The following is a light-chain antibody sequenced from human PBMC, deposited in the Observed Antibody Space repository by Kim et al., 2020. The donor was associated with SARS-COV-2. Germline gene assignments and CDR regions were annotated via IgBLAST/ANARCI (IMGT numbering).Light chain of an antibody. CDR3: QQSYSTPMYT. CDR2: SAS. J-gene: IGKJ2*01. Sequence: ASVGDRVTITCRASQGISTFLNWYQHKPGKAPKLLIYSASSLQSGVPSRFCGSGSGTDFTLTISSLQPEDFATYYCQQSYSTPMYTFGQGTKLEI. CDR1: QGISTF. V-gene: IGKV1-39*01.